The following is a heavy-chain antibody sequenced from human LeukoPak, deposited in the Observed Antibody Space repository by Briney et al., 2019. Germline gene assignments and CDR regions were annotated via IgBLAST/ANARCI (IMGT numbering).Heavy chain of an antibody. CDR3: TRSPSLGGNYWGFDY. CDR1: GFSFSSYW. V-gene: IGHV3-74*01. Sequence: PGGSLRLSCAASGFSFSSYWMHWVRQAPGKGLVWVSRLSPDGSNSFYADSVKGRFTVSRDNAKNTLYLQMNRLRADVTAVYYCTRSPSLGGNYWGFDYWGQGTLVTVSS. D-gene: IGHD1-26*01. CDR2: LSPDGSNS. J-gene: IGHJ4*02.